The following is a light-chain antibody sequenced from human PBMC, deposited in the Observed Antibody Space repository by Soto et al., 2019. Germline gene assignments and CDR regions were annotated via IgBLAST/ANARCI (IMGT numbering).Light chain of an antibody. J-gene: IGLJ2*01. CDR3: GTWDSSLSAPV. Sequence: QSVLTQPPSVSAAPGQKVTISCSGSSSNIGNNYVPWYQQLPGTAPKLLIYDNNKRPSGIPDRFSGSKSGTSATLGITGLQTGDEADYYCGTWDSSLSAPVFGGGTKLTVL. CDR1: SSNIGNNY. CDR2: DNN. V-gene: IGLV1-51*01.